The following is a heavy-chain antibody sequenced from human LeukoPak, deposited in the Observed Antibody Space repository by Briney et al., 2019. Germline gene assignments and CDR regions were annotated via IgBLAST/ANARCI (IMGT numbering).Heavy chain of an antibody. V-gene: IGHV1-18*01. CDR2: ISAYNGNT. Sequence: ASVKVSCKASGYTFTSYGISWVRQAPGQGLEWMGWISAYNGNTNYAHKLQGRVTMTTDTSTSTASMELRSLRSDDTALYYCAKAEGGYYFHYWGQGTLVTVSS. J-gene: IGHJ4*02. D-gene: IGHD3-16*01. CDR3: AKAEGGYYFHY. CDR1: GYTFTSYG.